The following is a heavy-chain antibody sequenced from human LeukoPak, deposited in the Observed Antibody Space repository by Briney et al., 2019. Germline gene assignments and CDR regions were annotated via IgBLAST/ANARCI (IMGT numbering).Heavy chain of an antibody. Sequence: SVKVSCKASGGTFSSYAISRVRQAPGQGLEWMGGIIPIFGTANYAQKFQGRVTITADESTSTAYMELSSLRSEDTAVYYCAREMYSSSWYGSYFDYWGQGTLVTVSS. CDR2: IIPIFGTA. D-gene: IGHD6-13*01. J-gene: IGHJ4*02. V-gene: IGHV1-69*13. CDR1: GGTFSSYA. CDR3: AREMYSSSWYGSYFDY.